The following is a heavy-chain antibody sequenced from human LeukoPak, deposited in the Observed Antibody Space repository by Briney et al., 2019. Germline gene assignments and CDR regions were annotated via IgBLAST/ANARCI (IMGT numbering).Heavy chain of an antibody. CDR3: ASQGNDFWSGYPVGFDP. D-gene: IGHD3-3*01. V-gene: IGHV4-39*01. Sequence: PSETLSLTCTVSGGSLSSSRYYWGWISQPPGKGLEWIGSIYYSGSTYYNPSLKSRVTISVDTSKNQFSLKLSSVTAADTAVYCCASQGNDFWSGYPVGFDPWGQGTLVTVSS. J-gene: IGHJ5*02. CDR1: GGSLSSSRYY. CDR2: IYYSGST.